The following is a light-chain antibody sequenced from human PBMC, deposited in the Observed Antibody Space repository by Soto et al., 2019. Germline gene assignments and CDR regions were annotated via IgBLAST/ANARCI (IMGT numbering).Light chain of an antibody. Sequence: TVLTQSPATLSVSPGERASLSCRASQSVSINLAWYQQKSGQAPRLLIYGAPTRATGIPARFSGSRSGTEFTLTINSLQSEDSAVYYCQEYDNWPPEGTFGQGTKVDIK. CDR3: QEYDNWPPEGT. V-gene: IGKV3-15*01. CDR2: GAP. J-gene: IGKJ1*01. CDR1: QSVSIN.